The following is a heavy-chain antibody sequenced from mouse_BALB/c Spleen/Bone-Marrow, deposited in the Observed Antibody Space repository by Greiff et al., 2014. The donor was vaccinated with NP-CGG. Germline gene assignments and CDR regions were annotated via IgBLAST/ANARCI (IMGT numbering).Heavy chain of an antibody. J-gene: IGHJ3*01. Sequence: QVQLQQPGPELVKPGASVRISCKASGYTFTSYYIHWVKQRPGQGLEWIGWIYPGNVNTKYNEKFKGKATLTAGKSSSTAYMQLSSLTSEDSAVYFCARDYYGSSSFAYWGQGTLVTVSA. D-gene: IGHD1-1*01. CDR1: GYTFTSYY. CDR2: IYPGNVNT. CDR3: ARDYYGSSSFAY. V-gene: IGHV1S56*01.